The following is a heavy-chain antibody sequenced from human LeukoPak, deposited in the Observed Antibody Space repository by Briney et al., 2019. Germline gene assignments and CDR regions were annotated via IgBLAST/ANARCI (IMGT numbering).Heavy chain of an antibody. J-gene: IGHJ5*02. D-gene: IGHD6-13*01. CDR2: INHSGST. CDR1: GGSFSGYY. Sequence: PSETLSLTCAVYGGSFSGYYWSWIRQPPGKGLEWIGEINHSGSTNYNPSLKSRVTISVDTSKNQFSLKLSSVTAADTAVYYCAGELVPRWFDPWGQGTLVTVSS. V-gene: IGHV4-34*01. CDR3: AGELVPRWFDP.